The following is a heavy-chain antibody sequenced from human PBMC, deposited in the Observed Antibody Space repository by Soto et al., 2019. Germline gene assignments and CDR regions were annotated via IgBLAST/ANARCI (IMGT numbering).Heavy chain of an antibody. Sequence: PGGSLRLSCAASGFTFSDYYMSWIRQAPGKGLEWVSHISSSGRTIYYADSVKGRFTISRDNAKNSLYLQMNSLRAEDTAVYYCARIYSRSSNLDYWDQGTLVTVSS. CDR2: ISSSGRTI. CDR3: ARIYSRSSNLDY. D-gene: IGHD6-6*01. J-gene: IGHJ4*02. CDR1: GFTFSDYY. V-gene: IGHV3-11*01.